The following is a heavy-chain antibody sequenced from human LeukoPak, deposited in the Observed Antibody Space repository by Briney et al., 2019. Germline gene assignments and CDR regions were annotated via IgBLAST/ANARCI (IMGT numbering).Heavy chain of an antibody. CDR1: GSSFDDYA. D-gene: IGHD3-22*01. J-gene: IGHJ6*02. V-gene: IGHV3-9*01. Sequence: GGSLRLSCAPSGSSFDDYAMHWVRQVPGKGLEWVAGISWNSGRLGYADSVKGRFTISRDNTKNSLILQMNSLRAEDTAAYYCTRVDIRGYRSFYHYYGMDIWGQGTTVTVSS. CDR2: ISWNSGRL. CDR3: TRVDIRGYRSFYHYYGMDI.